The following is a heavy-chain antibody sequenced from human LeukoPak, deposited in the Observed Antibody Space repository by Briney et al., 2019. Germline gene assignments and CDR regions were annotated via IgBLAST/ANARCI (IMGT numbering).Heavy chain of an antibody. Sequence: GGSLRLSCAASGFTFDDYAMHWVRQAPGKGLEWVSYISSRSDSIYYADSVKGRFTISRDNAENSLYLQMNSLRAEDTAVYYCASRNQYCGGDCFWAFDIWGRGTMVTVSS. CDR3: ASRNQYCGGDCFWAFDI. D-gene: IGHD2-21*02. J-gene: IGHJ3*02. CDR1: GFTFDDYA. V-gene: IGHV3-48*01. CDR2: ISSRSDSI.